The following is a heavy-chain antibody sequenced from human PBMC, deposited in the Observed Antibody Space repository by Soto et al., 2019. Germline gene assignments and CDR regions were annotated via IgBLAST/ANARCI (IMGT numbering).Heavy chain of an antibody. V-gene: IGHV1-69*01. CDR3: ARSQGSSTSLEIYYYYYYGMDV. J-gene: IGHJ6*02. D-gene: IGHD2-2*01. Sequence: QVQLVQSGAEVKKPGSSVKVSCKASGGPFSSYAISWVRQAPGQGLEWMGGIIPISDTTNYAQKFQGRVTITADESTSTAYMELSSLRSEDTAVYYCARSQGSSTSLEIYYYYYYGMDVWGQGTTVTVSS. CDR1: GGPFSSYA. CDR2: IIPISDTT.